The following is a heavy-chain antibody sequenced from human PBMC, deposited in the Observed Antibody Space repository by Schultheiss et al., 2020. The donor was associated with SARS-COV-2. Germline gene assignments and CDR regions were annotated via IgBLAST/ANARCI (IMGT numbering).Heavy chain of an antibody. D-gene: IGHD1-14*01. CDR3: ARDSPRILGNYYYYAMDV. V-gene: IGHV1-2*04. Sequence: ASVKVSCKASGGTFSSYAISWVRQAPGQGLEWMGWINPNSGGTNYAQKFQGWVTMTRDTSINTAYMELRRLGSDDTAAYYCARDSPRILGNYYYYAMDVWGQGTTVTVSS. CDR1: GGTFSSYA. J-gene: IGHJ6*02. CDR2: INPNSGGT.